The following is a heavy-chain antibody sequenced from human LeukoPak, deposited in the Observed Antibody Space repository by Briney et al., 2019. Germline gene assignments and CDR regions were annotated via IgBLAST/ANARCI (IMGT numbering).Heavy chain of an antibody. Sequence: GGSLRLSCAASGFTFSTYSMNWVRQAPGKGLEWVSYISSSSSTIYYADSVKGRFTISRDNSKNTLYLQMNSLRAEDTAVYYCAKDRDYGDYLKAFDIWGQGTMVTVSS. D-gene: IGHD4-17*01. J-gene: IGHJ3*02. CDR1: GFTFSTYS. CDR2: ISSSSSTI. CDR3: AKDRDYGDYLKAFDI. V-gene: IGHV3-48*01.